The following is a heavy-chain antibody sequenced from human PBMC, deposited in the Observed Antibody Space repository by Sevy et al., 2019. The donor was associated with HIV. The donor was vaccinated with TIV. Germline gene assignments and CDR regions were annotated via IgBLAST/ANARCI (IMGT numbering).Heavy chain of an antibody. V-gene: IGHV1-18*01. CDR1: GYTFVNYG. Sequence: ASVKVSCRTSGYTFVNYGVTWVRQIPGQGLEWLGWIHTNGGGAHPAHKFQHRVTLTADTSTNTAHMELESLTSDDTAIYYCARGPVTSSAVNFFDFWGQGTLVTVSS. D-gene: IGHD2-2*01. J-gene: IGHJ4*02. CDR3: ARGPVTSSAVNFFDF. CDR2: IHTNGGGA.